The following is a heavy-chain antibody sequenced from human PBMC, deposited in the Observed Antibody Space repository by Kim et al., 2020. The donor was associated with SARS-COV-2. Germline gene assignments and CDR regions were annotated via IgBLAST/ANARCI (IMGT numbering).Heavy chain of an antibody. D-gene: IGHD2-2*01. J-gene: IGHJ6*02. CDR2: IYYSGST. CDR3: ARGGCSSTSCLYYYYGMDV. CDR1: GGSISSYY. V-gene: IGHV4-59*01. Sequence: SETLSLTCTVSGGSISSYYWSWIRQPPGKGLDWIGYIYYSGSTNYNPSLKSRVTISVDTSKNQFSLKLSSVTAADTAVYYCARGGCSSTSCLYYYYGMDVWGQGTTVTVSS.